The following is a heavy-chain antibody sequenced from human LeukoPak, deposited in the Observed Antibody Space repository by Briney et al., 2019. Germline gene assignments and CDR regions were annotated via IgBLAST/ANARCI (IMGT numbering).Heavy chain of an antibody. Sequence: GGSLRLSCAASGFTFSSYAMSWVRQAPGKGLEWVSAISGSGGSTYYADSVKGRFTISRDNSKNTLYLQMNSLRAEDTAVYYCARDLGLLERFHYYYYMDVWGKGTTVTVSS. CDR2: ISGSGGST. D-gene: IGHD3-3*02. V-gene: IGHV3-23*01. CDR3: ARDLGLLERFHYYYYMDV. CDR1: GFTFSSYA. J-gene: IGHJ6*03.